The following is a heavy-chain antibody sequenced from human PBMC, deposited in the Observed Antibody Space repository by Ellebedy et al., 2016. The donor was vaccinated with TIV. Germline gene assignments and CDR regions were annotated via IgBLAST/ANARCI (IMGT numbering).Heavy chain of an antibody. CDR2: ISTGSSYI. CDR1: GFTFSDYS. Sequence: GESLKISCAASGFTFSDYSMIWVRQAPGKGLEWVSSISTGSSYIYYADSVNGRFTISRDNSKNTLFLQMNSMRADDTAVYYCARPMTTVMDYYYGMDVWGQGTTVTVSS. V-gene: IGHV3-21*01. CDR3: ARPMTTVMDYYYGMDV. J-gene: IGHJ6*02. D-gene: IGHD4-17*01.